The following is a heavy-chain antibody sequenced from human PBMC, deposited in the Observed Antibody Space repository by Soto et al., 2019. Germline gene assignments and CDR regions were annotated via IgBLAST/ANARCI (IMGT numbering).Heavy chain of an antibody. CDR1: GGSISSYY. CDR3: ARDRKTYYYDSSGYSNAFDS. D-gene: IGHD3-22*01. V-gene: IGHV4-59*01. Sequence: SETLSLTCTVSGGSISSYYWSWIRQPPGKGLEWIGYIYYSGSTNYNPSLKSRVTISVDTSKNQFSLKLSSVTAADTAVYYCARDRKTYYYDSSGYSNAFDSWGQGTMVTVSS. CDR2: IYYSGST. J-gene: IGHJ3*02.